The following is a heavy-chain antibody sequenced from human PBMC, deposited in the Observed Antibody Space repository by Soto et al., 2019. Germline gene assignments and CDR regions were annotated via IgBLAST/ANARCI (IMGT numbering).Heavy chain of an antibody. J-gene: IGHJ4*02. V-gene: IGHV4-59*01. CDR1: GASINNYY. CDR2: VYYTGSTIT. CDR3: AKYRRTDAEGYRLDF. D-gene: IGHD5-12*01. Sequence: PSETLSLTYSVSGASINNYYWSWIRQPPGKGLEWIGFVYYTGSTITKYNPSLQSRVAMSVDSSKNQFSLKVTSMTAADTAIYYCAKYRRTDAEGYRLDFWGPGTLVTVSS.